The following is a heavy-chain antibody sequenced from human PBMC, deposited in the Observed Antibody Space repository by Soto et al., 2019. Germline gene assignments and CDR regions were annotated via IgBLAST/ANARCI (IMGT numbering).Heavy chain of an antibody. CDR2: ISYDGSNK. CDR1: GFTFSSYG. J-gene: IGHJ4*02. CDR3: AKSPYYYDGPDY. V-gene: IGHV3-30*18. D-gene: IGHD3-22*01. Sequence: GGSLTLSCAASGFTFSSYGMHWVRQAPGKGLEWVAVISYDGSNKYYADSVKGRFTISRDNSKNTLYLQMNSLRAEDTAVYYCAKSPYYYDGPDYWGQGTLVTVSS.